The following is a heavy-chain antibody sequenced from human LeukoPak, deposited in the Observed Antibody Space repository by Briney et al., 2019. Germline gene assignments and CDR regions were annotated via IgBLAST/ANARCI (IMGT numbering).Heavy chain of an antibody. CDR3: ATSSPSDY. CDR1: GFTFSSYS. V-gene: IGHV3-21*01. Sequence: PGGSLRLSCAASGFTFSSYSMNWVRQAPGRGLEWVSSISSSTSYIYYADSVKGRFTISRDNAKNSLYLQMNSLRAEDTALYYCATSSPSDYWGQGTLATVSS. J-gene: IGHJ4*02. CDR2: ISSSTSYI.